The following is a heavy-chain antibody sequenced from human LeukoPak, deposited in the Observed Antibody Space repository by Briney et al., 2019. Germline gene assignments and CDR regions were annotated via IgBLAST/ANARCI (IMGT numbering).Heavy chain of an antibody. V-gene: IGHV4-39*07. CDR1: GGPISSSSYY. CDR3: ARSELLWFGKVNSGFDF. Sequence: SETLSLTCTVSGGPISSSSYYWGWIRQPPGKGLEWIGSIYYSGSTYYNPSLKSRVTISVDTSENQFSLKMSSVTAADTAMYYCARSELLWFGKVNSGFDFWGQGTLVTVSS. D-gene: IGHD3-10*01. J-gene: IGHJ4*02. CDR2: IYYSGST.